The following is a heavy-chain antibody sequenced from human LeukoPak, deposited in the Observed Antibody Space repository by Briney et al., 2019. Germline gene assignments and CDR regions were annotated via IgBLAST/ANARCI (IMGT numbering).Heavy chain of an antibody. J-gene: IGHJ4*02. CDR2: ISSSGSTI. CDR1: GFTFSEYY. Sequence: GGSLRLSCAASGFTFSEYYMSWIRQAPGKGLEWVSYISSSGSTIYYADSVKGRCTISRDNAKNSLYLQMNSLRAEDAAVYYCAKDYYDSPNEVWGQGTLVTVSS. V-gene: IGHV3-11*01. D-gene: IGHD3-22*01. CDR3: AKDYYDSPNEV.